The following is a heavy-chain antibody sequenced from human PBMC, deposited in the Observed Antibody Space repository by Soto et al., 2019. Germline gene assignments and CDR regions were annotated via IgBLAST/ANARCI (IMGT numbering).Heavy chain of an antibody. D-gene: IGHD3-22*01. CDR2: ISAYNGNT. Sequence: QVQLVQSGAEVKKPGASVKVSCKASGYTFTSYGISWVRQAPGQGLEWMGWISAYNGNTNYAQKLQGRDTMTTDTSTSPAYMELRSLRSDDTAVYYCARRVGGYYYDSSRLDYWGQGTLVTVSS. V-gene: IGHV1-18*01. CDR3: ARRVGGYYYDSSRLDY. CDR1: GYTFTSYG. J-gene: IGHJ4*02.